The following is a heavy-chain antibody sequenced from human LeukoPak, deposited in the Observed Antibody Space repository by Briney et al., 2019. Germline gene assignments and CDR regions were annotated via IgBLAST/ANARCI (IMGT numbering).Heavy chain of an antibody. Sequence: GGSLRLSCAASGFTFSSYEMNWVRQAPGKGLQWLSYISSSGSIIYYADSVKGRFTISRDNAKNSLYLQMNNMRAEDTAVYYCARTGYHYGTLTGYYMKDGFDIWGQGTMLTVSS. CDR3: ARTGYHYGTLTGYYMKDGFDI. D-gene: IGHD3-9*01. CDR2: ISSSGSII. J-gene: IGHJ3*02. V-gene: IGHV3-48*03. CDR1: GFTFSSYE.